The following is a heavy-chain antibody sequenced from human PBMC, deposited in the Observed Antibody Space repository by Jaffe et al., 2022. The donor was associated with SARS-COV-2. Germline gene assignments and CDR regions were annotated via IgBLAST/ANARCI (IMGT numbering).Heavy chain of an antibody. V-gene: IGHV3-23*01. J-gene: IGHJ4*02. CDR1: GFTFSRYA. CDR3: AKDMGRLVDTVALDY. CDR2: ISGSGTST. Sequence: EVQLLESGGGLVQPGGSLRLSCAASGFTFSRYAMSWVRQAPGKGLEWVSGISGSGTSTHFADSVKGRFTISRDNSKNTLYLQMSTLRAEDTAVYYCAKDMGRLVDTVALDYWGQGTLVTVSS. D-gene: IGHD4-17*01.